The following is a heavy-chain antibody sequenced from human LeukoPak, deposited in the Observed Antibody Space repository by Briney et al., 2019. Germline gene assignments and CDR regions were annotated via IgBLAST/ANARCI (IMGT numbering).Heavy chain of an antibody. CDR1: GGTFSSYA. CDR3: ARFVGSSSSSGTFDY. CDR2: MNPNSGNT. D-gene: IGHD6-6*01. J-gene: IGHJ4*02. V-gene: IGHV1-8*03. Sequence: ASVKVSCKASGGTFSSYAISWVRQAPGQGLEWMGWMNPNSGNTGYAQKFQGRVTITRNTSISTAYMELSSLRSEDTAVYYCARFVGSSSSSGTFDYWGQGTLVTVSS.